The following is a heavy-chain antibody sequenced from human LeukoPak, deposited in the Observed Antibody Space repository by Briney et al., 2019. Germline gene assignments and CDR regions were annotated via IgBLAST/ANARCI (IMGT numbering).Heavy chain of an antibody. D-gene: IGHD2-2*01. V-gene: IGHV4-34*01. Sequence: SETLSLTCAVYGGSFSGYYWSWIRQPPGKGLEWIGEINHSRSTNYNPSLKSRVTISVDTSKNQFSLKLSSVTAADTAVYYCARGELRRTSCLRYWGQGTLVTVSS. CDR3: ARGELRRTSCLRY. J-gene: IGHJ4*02. CDR1: GGSFSGYY. CDR2: INHSRST.